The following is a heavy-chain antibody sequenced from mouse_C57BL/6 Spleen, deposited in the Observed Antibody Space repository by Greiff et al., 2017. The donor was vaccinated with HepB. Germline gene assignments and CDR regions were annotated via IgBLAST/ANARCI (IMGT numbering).Heavy chain of an antibody. CDR1: GYAFSSYW. CDR2: IYPGDGDT. J-gene: IGHJ3*01. Sequence: VQLQQSGAELVKPGASVKISCKASGYAFSSYWMNWVKQRPGKGLEWIGQIYPGDGDTNYNGKFKGKATLTADKSSSTAYMQLSSLTSEDSAVYFCARDGSSSQAWFAYWGQGTLVTVSA. CDR3: ARDGSSSQAWFAY. V-gene: IGHV1-80*01. D-gene: IGHD1-1*01.